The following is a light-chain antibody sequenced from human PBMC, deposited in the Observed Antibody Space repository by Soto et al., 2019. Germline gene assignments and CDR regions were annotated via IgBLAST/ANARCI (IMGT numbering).Light chain of an antibody. CDR3: QQYDGYPWT. V-gene: IGKV1-5*01. CDR1: QSISTW. CDR2: DAS. J-gene: IGKJ1*01. Sequence: DIQMTQSPSTLSASVGDRVTITCRANQSISTWLAWYQQKPGKAPNLLIYDASSLESGTPSRFSGSGSGTEFTLTISSLQPDDFATYYCQQYDGYPWTFGQGTKVEIK.